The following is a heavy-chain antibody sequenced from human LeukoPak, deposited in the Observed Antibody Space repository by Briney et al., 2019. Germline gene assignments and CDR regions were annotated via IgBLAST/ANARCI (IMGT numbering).Heavy chain of an antibody. CDR2: ILHDGNNK. CDR1: GFTFSDYY. D-gene: IGHD2-8*01. CDR3: AKDKPYCINGVCYTDYFDY. Sequence: PGGSLRLSCAASGFTFSDYYMSWIRQAPGKGLEWVAVILHDGNNKYCADSVKGRFTISRDNSKNTLYLQMNSLRAEDTAVYFCAKDKPYCINGVCYTDYFDYWGQGTLVTVSS. J-gene: IGHJ4*02. V-gene: IGHV3-30*18.